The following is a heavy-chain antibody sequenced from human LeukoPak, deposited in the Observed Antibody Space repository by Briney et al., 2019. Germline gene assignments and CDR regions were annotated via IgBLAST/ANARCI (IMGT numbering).Heavy chain of an antibody. J-gene: IGHJ3*02. D-gene: IGHD4-17*01. CDR1: GFTFSSYA. V-gene: IGHV3-48*01. CDR2: IGSDLVII. Sequence: QPGGSLRLSCVASGFTFSSYAMNWVRQAPGKGLEWVSYIGSDLVIIYADSVKGRFTISRDNSKNTLYLQMNSLRAEDTAVYYCARGGHDYGDYDGAFDIWGQGTMVTVSS. CDR3: ARGGHDYGDYDGAFDI.